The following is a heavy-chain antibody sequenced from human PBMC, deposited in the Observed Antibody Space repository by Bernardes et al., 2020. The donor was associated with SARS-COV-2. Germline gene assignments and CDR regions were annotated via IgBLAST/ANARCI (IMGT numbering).Heavy chain of an antibody. V-gene: IGHV3-21*06. D-gene: IGHD4-4*01. CDR3: ARVDFSNLYYFDY. CDR2: ISTSSSYI. CDR1: GFTFSSYT. Sequence: GGSLRLSCAASGFTFSSYTMNWVRQAPGKGLEWISSISTSSSYISYSDSVRGRFTISRDNAKNSVSLQMNSLRAEDTAVYYCARVDFSNLYYFDYWGQGTLVTVSS. J-gene: IGHJ4*02.